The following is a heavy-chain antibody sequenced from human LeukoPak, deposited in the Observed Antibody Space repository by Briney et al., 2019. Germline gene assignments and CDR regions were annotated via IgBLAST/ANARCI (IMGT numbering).Heavy chain of an antibody. CDR3: AKGPDPYYYGSGRGFDP. J-gene: IGHJ5*02. V-gene: IGHV3-23*01. CDR1: GFTFSSYG. Sequence: GGSLRLSCAASGFTFSSYGMSWVRQAPGKGLEWVSAISGSGGSTYYADSVKGRFTISRDNSKNTLYLQMNSLRAEDTAVYYCAKGPDPYYYGSGRGFDPWGQGTLVTVSS. D-gene: IGHD3-10*01. CDR2: ISGSGGST.